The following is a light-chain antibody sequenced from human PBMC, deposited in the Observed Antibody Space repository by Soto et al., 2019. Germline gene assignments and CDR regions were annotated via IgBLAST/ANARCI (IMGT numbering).Light chain of an antibody. CDR1: QSVSSY. Sequence: EIVLTQSPGTLSLSPGERATLSCRASQSVSSYLTWYQQKPGQAPRLLIYGASNRATGIPDRCTGSGSGTDFTRTISRLEPEDSAVYYCQQDGNSPTFGQGTRVEIK. J-gene: IGKJ1*01. V-gene: IGKV3-20*01. CDR2: GAS. CDR3: QQDGNSPT.